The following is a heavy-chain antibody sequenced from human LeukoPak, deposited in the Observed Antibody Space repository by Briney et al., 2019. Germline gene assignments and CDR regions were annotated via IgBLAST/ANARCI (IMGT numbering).Heavy chain of an antibody. V-gene: IGHV3-23*01. CDR3: AKVKDSSGYYPDY. D-gene: IGHD3-22*01. Sequence: GGSLRLSCAASGFTFSSYAMSWVRQAPGKGLEWVSAISGSGGSTYYADSVKGRFTIPRDNSKNTLYLQMNSLRAEDTAVYYCAKVKDSSGYYPDYWGQGTLVTVSS. CDR2: ISGSGGST. CDR1: GFTFSSYA. J-gene: IGHJ4*02.